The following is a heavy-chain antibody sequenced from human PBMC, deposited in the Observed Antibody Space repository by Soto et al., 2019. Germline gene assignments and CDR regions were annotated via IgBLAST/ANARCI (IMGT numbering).Heavy chain of an antibody. CDR1: GGSISSGGYY. D-gene: IGHD2-2*01. J-gene: IGHJ4*02. V-gene: IGHV4-61*08. CDR3: ARFRFSRGYYFDY. CDR2: IYYSGST. Sequence: PSETLSLTCTVSGGSISSGGYYWSWIRQPPGKGLEWIGYIYYSGSTNYNPSLKSRVTISVDTSKNQFSLKLSSVTAADTAVYYCARFRFSRGYYFDYWGQGTLVTVSS.